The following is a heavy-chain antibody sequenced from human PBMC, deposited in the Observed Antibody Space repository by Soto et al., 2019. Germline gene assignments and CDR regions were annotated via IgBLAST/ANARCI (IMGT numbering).Heavy chain of an antibody. CDR2: IYYSGST. J-gene: IGHJ4*02. CDR1: GGSISSYY. V-gene: IGHV4-59*01. Sequence: PSETLSLTCTVSGGSISSYYWSWIRQPPGKGLEWIGYIYYSGSTNYNPSLKSRVTISVDTSKNQFSLKLSSVTAADTAVYYCASYCSSTSCYYSFDYWGQGTLVTVSS. CDR3: ASYCSSTSCYYSFDY. D-gene: IGHD2-2*01.